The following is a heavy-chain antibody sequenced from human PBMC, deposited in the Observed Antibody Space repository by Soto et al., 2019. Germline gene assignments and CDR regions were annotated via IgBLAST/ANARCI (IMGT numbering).Heavy chain of an antibody. V-gene: IGHV4-39*01. CDR2: IYYSGST. J-gene: IGHJ6*02. CDR3: ARQTIAALYGMDV. Sequence: KTSETLSLTCTVSGGSISSSSYYWGWIRQPPGKGLEWIGSIYYSGSTYYNPSLKSRVTISVDTSKNQFSLKLSSVTAADTAVYYCARQTIAALYGMDVWGQGTTVTVSS. CDR1: GGSISSSSYY. D-gene: IGHD6-13*01.